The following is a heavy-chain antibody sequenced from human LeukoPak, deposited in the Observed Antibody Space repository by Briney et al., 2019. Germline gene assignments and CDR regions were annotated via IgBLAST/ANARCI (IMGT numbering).Heavy chain of an antibody. CDR3: ARGSRDIVLMVYAHTLLYYFDY. Sequence: PSDTLSLTCAVSGYSISSGYYWGWIRQPPGKGLEWIGEINHSGSTNYNPSLKSRVTISVDTSKNQFSLKLSSVTAADTAVYYCARGSRDIVLMVYAHTLLYYFDYWGQGTLVTVSS. J-gene: IGHJ4*02. D-gene: IGHD2-8*01. V-gene: IGHV4-38-2*01. CDR1: GYSISSGYY. CDR2: INHSGST.